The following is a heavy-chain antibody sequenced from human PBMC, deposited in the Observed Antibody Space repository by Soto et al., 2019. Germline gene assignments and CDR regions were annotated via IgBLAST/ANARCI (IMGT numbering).Heavy chain of an antibody. D-gene: IGHD3-3*01. Sequence: LETLSLTCTVSGGSSSSYYWSWIRQPPGKGLEWIGYIYYSGSTNYSPSLKSRVTISVDTSKNQFSLKLSSVTAADTAVYYCARAKTIFGDDDYYYYYMDVWGKGTTVTVSS. CDR3: ARAKTIFGDDDYYYYYMDV. CDR1: GGSSSSYY. CDR2: IYYSGST. V-gene: IGHV4-59*01. J-gene: IGHJ6*03.